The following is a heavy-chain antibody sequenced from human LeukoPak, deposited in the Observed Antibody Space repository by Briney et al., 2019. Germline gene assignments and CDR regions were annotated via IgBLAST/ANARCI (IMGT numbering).Heavy chain of an antibody. CDR3: ARNPYVDTAMVRDRGGFYDH. D-gene: IGHD5-18*01. V-gene: IGHV3-48*03. Sequence: PGGSLRLSCAASGFTFSSYEMNWVRQAPGKGLEWVSYISSSGSTIYYADSVKGRFTISRDNAKNSLYLQMNSLRAEDTAVYYCARNPYVDTAMVRDRGGFYDHWGQGTLVTVSS. CDR2: ISSSGSTI. CDR1: GFTFSSYE. J-gene: IGHJ4*02.